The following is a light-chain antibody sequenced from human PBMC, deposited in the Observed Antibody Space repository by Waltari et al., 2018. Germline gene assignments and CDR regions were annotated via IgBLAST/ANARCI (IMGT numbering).Light chain of an antibody. CDR1: SASVSTSHY. CDR2: NTN. Sequence: THDTSLSISPVATTKPTGDLNSASVSTSHYPSWYQQTPGQAPRTLMYNTNSRSSGVPDRFSGSIVGNRAALTITGAQAEDESFYYCVLYLGGGISVFGGGTRLTVL. CDR3: VLYLGGGISV. J-gene: IGLJ3*02. V-gene: IGLV8-61*01.